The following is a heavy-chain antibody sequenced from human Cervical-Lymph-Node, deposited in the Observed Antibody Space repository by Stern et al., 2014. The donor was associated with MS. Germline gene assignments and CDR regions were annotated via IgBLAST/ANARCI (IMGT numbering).Heavy chain of an antibody. CDR1: GGTFSSYA. V-gene: IGHV1-69*01. Sequence: VQLVESGAEVKKPGSSVRVSCKASGGTFSSYAISWVRQAPGQGLEWMGGIIPIFGTANYAQKFQGRVTIPADDSTSTAYMEVSSLRSEDTAVYYCASSVGELTPEAVWGQGTTVTVFS. CDR2: IIPIFGTA. D-gene: IGHD3-10*01. J-gene: IGHJ6*02. CDR3: ASSVGELTPEAV.